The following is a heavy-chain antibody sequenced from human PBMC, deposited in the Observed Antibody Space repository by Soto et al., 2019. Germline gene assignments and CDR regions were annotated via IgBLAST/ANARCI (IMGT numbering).Heavy chain of an antibody. J-gene: IGHJ5*02. D-gene: IGHD2-15*01. CDR3: AGDKVGPATQT. V-gene: IGHV1-69*08. CDR1: GGTFSSYT. CDR2: IIPILGIA. Sequence: QVQLVQSGAEVKKPGSSVKVSCKASGGTFSSYTISWVRQAPGQGLEWMGRIIPILGIANYAQKFQGRVTITADKSTSTSYMELSRLRSEDTAVYYCAGDKVGPATQTWGQGTQVNVAS.